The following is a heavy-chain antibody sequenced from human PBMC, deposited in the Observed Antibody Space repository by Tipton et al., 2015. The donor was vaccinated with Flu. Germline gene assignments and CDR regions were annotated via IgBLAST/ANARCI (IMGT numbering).Heavy chain of an antibody. V-gene: IGHV4-39*07. CDR2: IFHSGST. Sequence: GLVKPSETLSLTCSVSGDSMTSSRYYWGWIRQPPGKGLEWIGSIFHSGSTYYNPSLKSRVTISVDTSKNQFSLKLISVTAADTAVYYCARGPEQWLVNPHYFDYWGQGTLVTVSS. D-gene: IGHD6-19*01. CDR3: ARGPEQWLVNPHYFDY. J-gene: IGHJ4*02. CDR1: GDSMTSSRYY.